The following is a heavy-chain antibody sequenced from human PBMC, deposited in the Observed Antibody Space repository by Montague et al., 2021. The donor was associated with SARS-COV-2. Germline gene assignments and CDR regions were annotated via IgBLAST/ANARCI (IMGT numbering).Heavy chain of an antibody. CDR3: VRDTGSAQAGFDA. J-gene: IGHJ4*02. V-gene: IGHV6-1*01. CDR1: GDSDGINTPG. D-gene: IGHD4-17*01. CDR2: RNYRPKWTS. Sequence: CAISGDSDGINTPGWSWDGHTSELRLERLGVRNYRPKWTSDYATSVEGRISIDPDTSKNQFFLHLRSVTPEDTGVYYCVRDTGSAQAGFDAWGQGTLVTVSS.